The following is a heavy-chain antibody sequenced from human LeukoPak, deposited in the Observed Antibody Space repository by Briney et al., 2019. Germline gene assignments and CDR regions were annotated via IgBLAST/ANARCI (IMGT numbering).Heavy chain of an antibody. Sequence: SETLSLTCAVSGYSISSGYYWGWIRQPPGKGLEWIGNIYHSGNTYYNPSLKSRVTISVDTSKNQFSLKLSSVTAADTAVYYCARQGSSTSSYYYMDVWGKGTTVTVSS. CDR1: GYSISSGYY. CDR2: IYHSGNT. J-gene: IGHJ6*03. CDR3: ARQGSSTSSYYYMDV. D-gene: IGHD2-2*01. V-gene: IGHV4-38-2*01.